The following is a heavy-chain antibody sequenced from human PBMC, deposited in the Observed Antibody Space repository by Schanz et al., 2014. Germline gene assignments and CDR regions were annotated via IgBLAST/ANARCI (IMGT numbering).Heavy chain of an antibody. D-gene: IGHD1-1*01. CDR1: GFTFSIYA. V-gene: IGHV3-30*18. Sequence: VQLLESGGGLVQPGGSLRLSCSASGFTFSIYAMHWVRQAPGKGLEWVGVISYDGSKKSYADSVKGRFTISRDDSKNTLYLQMTSLRAEDTAVYFCAKIERNEDWGQGTLVTVSS. J-gene: IGHJ4*02. CDR2: ISYDGSKK. CDR3: AKIERNED.